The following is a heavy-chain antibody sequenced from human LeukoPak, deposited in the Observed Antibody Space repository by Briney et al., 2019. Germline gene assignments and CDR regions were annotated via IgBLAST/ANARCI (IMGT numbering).Heavy chain of an antibody. CDR3: ARTLGRYSGVSYYYYYMDV. CDR2: INTNTGNP. CDR1: GYTFTSHA. V-gene: IGHV7-4-1*02. J-gene: IGHJ6*03. D-gene: IGHD6-25*01. Sequence: ASVKVSCQASGYTFTSHAMNWVRQAPGQGLEWMGWINTNTGNPTYAQGFTGRFVFSLDTSVSTAYLQISRLKAEDTAVYYCARTLGRYSGVSYYYYYMDVWGKGTTVTVSS.